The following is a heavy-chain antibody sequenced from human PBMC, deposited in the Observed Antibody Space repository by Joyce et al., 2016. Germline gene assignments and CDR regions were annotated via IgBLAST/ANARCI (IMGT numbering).Heavy chain of an antibody. Sequence: EVQLVESGGGLVQPGGSLRLSCAASGFTFSSYWMYWVRKAPGKGLVWVSRSNRDGSSTTYEDSVKSRFTITRDNAKNTLYLQMNSLRAEDTAVYYCARLRRWSGPSDCWGQGTLVTVSS. CDR2: SNRDGSST. D-gene: IGHD4-23*01. J-gene: IGHJ4*02. V-gene: IGHV3-74*03. CDR3: ARLRRWSGPSDC. CDR1: GFTFSSYW.